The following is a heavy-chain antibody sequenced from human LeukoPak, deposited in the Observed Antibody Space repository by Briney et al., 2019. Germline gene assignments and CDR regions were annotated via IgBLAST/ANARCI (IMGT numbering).Heavy chain of an antibody. Sequence: SETLSLTCAVYGGSSSGYYWSWIRQPPGKGLEWIGEINHSGSTNYNPSLKSRVTISVDTSKNQFSLKLSSVTAADTAVYYCAMLISGYWGQGTLVTVSS. D-gene: IGHD3-16*01. CDR1: GGSSSGYY. CDR2: INHSGST. J-gene: IGHJ4*02. V-gene: IGHV4-34*01. CDR3: AMLISGY.